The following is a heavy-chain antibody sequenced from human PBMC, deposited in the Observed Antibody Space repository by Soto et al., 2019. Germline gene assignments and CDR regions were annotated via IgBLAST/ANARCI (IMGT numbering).Heavy chain of an antibody. CDR2: IHNRGST. CDR1: GGSISSSAYY. Sequence: KTSETLSLTCTVSGGSISSSAYYWGWIRQSPGRGLEWIGIIHNRGSTYYNSSLKSRVTISVDTSNNHFYLRLSSMTAADTAVYFCARQGVTSLSFDFWGQGSLVTVSS. D-gene: IGHD2-2*01. CDR3: ARQGVTSLSFDF. V-gene: IGHV4-39*01. J-gene: IGHJ4*02.